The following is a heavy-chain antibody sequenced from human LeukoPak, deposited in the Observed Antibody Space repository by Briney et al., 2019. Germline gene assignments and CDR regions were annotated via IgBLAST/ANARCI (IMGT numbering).Heavy chain of an antibody. CDR1: GGTFSSYA. J-gene: IGHJ3*02. V-gene: IGHV1-69*04. CDR3: ASAGDILTGADAFDI. Sequence: SVKVSCKASGGTFSSYAISWVRQAPGQGLEWMGRIIPILGIANYAQKFQGRVTITADKSTSTAYMELSSLRSEDTAVYYCASAGDILTGADAFDIWGQGTMVTVSS. D-gene: IGHD3-9*01. CDR2: IIPILGIA.